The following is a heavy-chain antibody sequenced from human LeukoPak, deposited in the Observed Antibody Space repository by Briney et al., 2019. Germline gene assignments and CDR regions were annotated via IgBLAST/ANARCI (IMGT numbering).Heavy chain of an antibody. J-gene: IGHJ5*02. CDR2: INPNSGGT. D-gene: IGHD3-22*01. CDR3: ARVGYYDSSGYYSVGNWFDP. V-gene: IGHV1-2*02. CDR1: GYTFTGYY. Sequence: ASVKVSCKASGYTFTGYYMHWVRQAPGQGLEWMGWINPNSGGTNYAQKFQGRVTMTGDTSISTAYMELSRLRSDDTAVYYCARVGYYDSSGYYSVGNWFDPWGQGTLVTVSS.